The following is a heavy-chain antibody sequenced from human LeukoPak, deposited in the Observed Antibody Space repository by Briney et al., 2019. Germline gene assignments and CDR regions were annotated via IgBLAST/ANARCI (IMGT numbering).Heavy chain of an antibody. V-gene: IGHV3-23*01. CDR3: ANYPRSMAARPVY. Sequence: HTGGSLRLSCEASRLTFNSPTFASYALSWVRQAPGKGLEWVSGISGSGSTTYYADSVKGRFTISRDNSEITLYLQMNTLRAEDTAIYYCANYPRSMAARPVYWGQGTLVTVSS. J-gene: IGHJ4*02. D-gene: IGHD6-6*01. CDR2: ISGSGSTT. CDR1: RLTFNSPTFASYA.